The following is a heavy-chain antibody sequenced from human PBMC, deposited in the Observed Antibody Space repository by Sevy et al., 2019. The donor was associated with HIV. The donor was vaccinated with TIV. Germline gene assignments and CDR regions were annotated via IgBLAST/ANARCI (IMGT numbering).Heavy chain of an antibody. V-gene: IGHV3-30*04. CDR3: VRDPTFSSDTRGYYPFDS. CDR1: GFIFSNYA. Sequence: GGSLRLSCAASGFIFSNYAIHWVRRAPGKGLEWVAVISYDGSNKHYAASVKGRFTISRDNSRNTRFLQMNSLSLDDTAVYYGVRDPTFSSDTRGYYPFDSWGQGTLVTVSS. CDR2: ISYDGSNK. J-gene: IGHJ4*02. D-gene: IGHD3-22*01.